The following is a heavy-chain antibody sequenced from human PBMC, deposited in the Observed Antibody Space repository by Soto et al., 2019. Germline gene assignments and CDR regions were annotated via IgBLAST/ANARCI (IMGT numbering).Heavy chain of an antibody. J-gene: IGHJ5*02. CDR1: GGSISSGDYY. CDR3: ARENPTGYKPWFDP. CDR2: IYYSGST. V-gene: IGHV4-30-4*01. Sequence: PSETLSLTCTVSGGSISSGDYYWSWIRQPPGKGLEWIGYIYYSGSTYYNPSLKSRVTISVDTSKNQFSLKLSSVTAAVTAVYYCARENPTGYKPWFDPWGQGTLVTVSS. D-gene: IGHD3-9*01.